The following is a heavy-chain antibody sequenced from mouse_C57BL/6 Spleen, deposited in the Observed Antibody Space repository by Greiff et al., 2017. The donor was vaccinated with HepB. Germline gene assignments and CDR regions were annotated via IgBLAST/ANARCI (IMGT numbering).Heavy chain of an antibody. V-gene: IGHV5-6*02. J-gene: IGHJ3*01. D-gene: IGHD4-1*01. CDR1: GFTFSSYG. Sequence: DVKLVESGGDLVKPGGSLKLSCAASGFTFSSYGMSWVRQTPDKRLEWVATISSGGSYTYYPDSVKGRFTISRDNAKNTLYLQMSSLKSEDTAMYYCARTGSYWGQGTLVTVSA. CDR3: ARTGSY. CDR2: ISSGGSYT.